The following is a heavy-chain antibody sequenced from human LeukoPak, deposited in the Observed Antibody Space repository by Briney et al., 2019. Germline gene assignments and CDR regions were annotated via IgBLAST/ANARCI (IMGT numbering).Heavy chain of an antibody. CDR3: ARDTSGSGRPKYNWFDP. Sequence: PGGSLRLSCAASAFSFSAYSMNWVRQAPGKGLEWVSYISSSSRTTYYADSVKGRFTISRDNSKNTLYLQMNSLRAEDTAVYYCARDTSGSGRPKYNWFDPWGQGTLVTVSS. CDR2: ISSSSRTT. CDR1: AFSFSAYS. D-gene: IGHD3-10*01. V-gene: IGHV3-48*01. J-gene: IGHJ5*02.